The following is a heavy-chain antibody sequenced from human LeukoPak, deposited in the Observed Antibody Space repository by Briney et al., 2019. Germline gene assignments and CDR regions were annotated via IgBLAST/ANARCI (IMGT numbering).Heavy chain of an antibody. D-gene: IGHD2-21*01. J-gene: IGHJ6*03. Sequence: GGSLRLSCAASGFTFSSYEMNWVRQAPGKGLEWVSYISSSSSYIYYADSVKGRFTISRDNAKNSLYLQMNSLRAEDTAVYYCARDWHGPPTSILWGNHYYYMDVWGKGTTVTISS. CDR1: GFTFSSYE. CDR3: ARDWHGPPTSILWGNHYYYMDV. CDR2: ISSSSSYI. V-gene: IGHV3-21*05.